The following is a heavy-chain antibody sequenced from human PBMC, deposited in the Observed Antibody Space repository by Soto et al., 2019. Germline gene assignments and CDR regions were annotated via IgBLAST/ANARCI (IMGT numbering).Heavy chain of an antibody. CDR1: GYSFTNYW. CDR2: IDPGNSNT. CDR3: ASDSHCDGGNCPMGGFDM. Sequence: GESLKISCKGSGYSFTNYWISWVRQMPGRGLEWMGKIDPGNSNTMYSPSFQGQVTISADTALSTTYLQWDTLKPSDTAIYFCASDSHCDGGNCPMGGFDMWGQGTMVTVSS. J-gene: IGHJ3*02. D-gene: IGHD2-15*01. V-gene: IGHV5-10-1*01.